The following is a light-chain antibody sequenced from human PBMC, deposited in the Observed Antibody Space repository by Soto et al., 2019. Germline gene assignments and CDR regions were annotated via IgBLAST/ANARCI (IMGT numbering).Light chain of an antibody. V-gene: IGLV2-14*01. Sequence: QSALTQPASVSGSPGQSITISCTGTSSDVGYYNYVSWYQQRPGKAPKLMIYDISTRPSGVSYRFSGSKSGHTASLTISGLQAEDEADYYCTSYTISNTYVFGTGTKLTVL. CDR1: SSDVGYYNY. J-gene: IGLJ1*01. CDR3: TSYTISNTYV. CDR2: DIS.